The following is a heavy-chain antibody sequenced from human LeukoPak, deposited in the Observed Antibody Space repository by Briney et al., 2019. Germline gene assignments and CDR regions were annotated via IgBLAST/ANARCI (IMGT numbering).Heavy chain of an antibody. D-gene: IGHD6-6*01. J-gene: IGHJ4*02. Sequence: GGSLRLSCAASGFTFGSYGMHWVRQAPGKGLEWVAVISYDGSNKYYADSVKGRFTISRDNSKNTLYLQMNSLRAEDTAVYYCARDSSSSNFDYWGQGTLVTVSS. V-gene: IGHV3-30*03. CDR3: ARDSSSSNFDY. CDR2: ISYDGSNK. CDR1: GFTFGSYG.